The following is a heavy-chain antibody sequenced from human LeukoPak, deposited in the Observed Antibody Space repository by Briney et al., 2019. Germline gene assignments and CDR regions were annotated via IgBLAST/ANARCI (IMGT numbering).Heavy chain of an antibody. Sequence: GGSLRLSCAVSGFTFSSYAMSWVRQAPGKGLEWVSTLSGSGATTYYADSVKGRFTISRDNSKSTLYLQMNSLRAEDTAVYYCAKGGLGAYYNYGMDVWGQGTTVTVSS. J-gene: IGHJ6*02. V-gene: IGHV3-23*01. D-gene: IGHD3-16*01. CDR3: AKGGLGAYYNYGMDV. CDR2: LSGSGATT. CDR1: GFTFSSYA.